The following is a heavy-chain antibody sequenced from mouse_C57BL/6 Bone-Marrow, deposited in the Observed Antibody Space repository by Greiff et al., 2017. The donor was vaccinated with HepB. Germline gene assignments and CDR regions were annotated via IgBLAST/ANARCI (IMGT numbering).Heavy chain of an antibody. CDR3: ARIYYDYDPYAMDY. CDR2: IHPNSGST. V-gene: IGHV1-64*01. CDR1: GYTFTSYW. D-gene: IGHD2-4*01. J-gene: IGHJ4*01. Sequence: QVQLQQPGAELVKPGASVKLSCKASGYTFTSYWMHWVKQRPGQGLEWIGMIHPNSGSTNYNEKLKSKATLTVDKSSSTAYMQLSSLTSEDSAVYYCARIYYDYDPYAMDYWGQGTSVTVSS.